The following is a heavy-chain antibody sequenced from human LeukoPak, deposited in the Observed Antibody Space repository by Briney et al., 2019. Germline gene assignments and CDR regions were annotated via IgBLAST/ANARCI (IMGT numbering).Heavy chain of an antibody. Sequence: SETLSLTCTVSGVSISSSSYYCGWVRQPPGKGLEWIGSIYYSRSTYYNPFLKSRVTISVDTSKNLFSLKLTSVTAADTAEYYCARHYSDSSGYPVDHWGQGTLATVSS. CDR1: GVSISSSSYY. V-gene: IGHV4-39*01. J-gene: IGHJ5*02. CDR3: ARHYSDSSGYPVDH. D-gene: IGHD3-22*01. CDR2: IYYSRST.